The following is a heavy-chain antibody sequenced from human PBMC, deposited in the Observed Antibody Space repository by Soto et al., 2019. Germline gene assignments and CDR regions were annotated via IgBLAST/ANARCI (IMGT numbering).Heavy chain of an antibody. CDR1: GGYISSNIYY. CDR2: VHYSGST. D-gene: IGHD3-22*01. CDR3: ARQHYYDSSGYYTWN. J-gene: IGHJ1*01. V-gene: IGHV4-39*01. Sequence: SETLSLTCSVSGGYISSNIYYWGWIRQHPGKGMEWIATVHYSGSTYYTPSLKSRVNISADTSNNQFSLRLNSLTAADTAVYYCARQHYYDSSGYYTWNWGQG.